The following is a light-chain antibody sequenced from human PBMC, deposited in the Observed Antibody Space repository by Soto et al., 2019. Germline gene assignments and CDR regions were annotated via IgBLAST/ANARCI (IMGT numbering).Light chain of an antibody. CDR3: CSYAGSYPVV. CDR2: DVN. V-gene: IGLV2-11*01. CDR1: SSDVGCYNY. Sequence: QSALTQPRSVSGSPGQSVTISCTGTSSDVGCYNYVSWYQQHPGKAPKLMIYDVNKRPSGVPDRFSGSKSGNTASLTISGLQAEDEADYYCCSYAGSYPVVFGGGTKVTVL. J-gene: IGLJ2*01.